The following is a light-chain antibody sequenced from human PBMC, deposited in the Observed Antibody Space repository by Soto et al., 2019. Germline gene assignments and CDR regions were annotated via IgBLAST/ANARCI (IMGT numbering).Light chain of an antibody. CDR2: KAS. Sequence: DIQMTQSPSTLSASVGERVTITCRASQSINSCLAWLQQKPGKAPKLLIYKASSLESGVPSRFSGSGSGTEFTLTISSLQPDDFATYNCQQYKSYPWTFGQGTKVEIK. CDR1: QSINSC. V-gene: IGKV1-5*03. J-gene: IGKJ1*01. CDR3: QQYKSYPWT.